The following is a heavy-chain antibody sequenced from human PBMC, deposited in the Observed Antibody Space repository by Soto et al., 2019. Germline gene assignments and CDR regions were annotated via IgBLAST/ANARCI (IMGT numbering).Heavy chain of an antibody. CDR3: ARDPPATRHGMDV. J-gene: IGHJ6*02. V-gene: IGHV5-51*01. CDR1: GYDFTNYW. Sequence: PGESLKISCKCSGYDFTNYWIGWVRQMPGKGLEWMGIIYPGDSDTRYSPSFQGQVTISADKSISSAYLHWSNLRASDTATYYCARDPPATRHGMDVWGQGTTVTVSS. CDR2: IYPGDSDT.